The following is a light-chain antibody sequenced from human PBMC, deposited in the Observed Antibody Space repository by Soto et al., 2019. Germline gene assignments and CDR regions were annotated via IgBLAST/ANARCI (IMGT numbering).Light chain of an antibody. J-gene: IGLJ1*01. V-gene: IGLV1-47*01. CDR1: SSNIGSNY. Sequence: QSVLTQPPSASGTPGQRVTISCSGSSSNIGSNYVYWYQQLPGTAPKLLIYRNNQRPSGVPVRFSGSKSGTSASLAISGLRSEDGADYYCAAWDDSLSGQGVFGTGTKLTVL. CDR2: RNN. CDR3: AAWDDSLSGQGV.